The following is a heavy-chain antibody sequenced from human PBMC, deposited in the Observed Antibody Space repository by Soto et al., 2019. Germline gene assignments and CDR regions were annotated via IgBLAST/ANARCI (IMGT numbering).Heavy chain of an antibody. D-gene: IGHD6-13*01. CDR1: GYTFTSYG. V-gene: IGHV1-18*01. CDR3: ARDLRAAARSNPGSFFDY. J-gene: IGHJ4*02. CDR2: ISAYNGNT. Sequence: ASVKVSCKXSGYTFTSYGISWVRQAPGQGLEWMGWISAYNGNTNYAQKLQGRVTMTTDTSTSTAYMELRSLRSDDTAVYYCARDLRAAARSNPGSFFDYWGQGTLVTVSS.